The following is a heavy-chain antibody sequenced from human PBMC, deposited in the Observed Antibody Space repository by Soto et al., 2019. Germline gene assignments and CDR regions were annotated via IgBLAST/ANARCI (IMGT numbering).Heavy chain of an antibody. CDR1: GYSFTSYW. CDR3: ARSAYSSSPKGRWFDP. V-gene: IGHV5-51*01. J-gene: IGHJ5*02. D-gene: IGHD6-6*01. Sequence: GESLKISCKGSGYSFTSYWIGWVRQMPGKGLEWMGIIYPGDSDTRYSPSFQGQVTISADKSISTAYLQWSSLKAADTAVYYCARSAYSSSPKGRWFDPWGQGTLVTVSS. CDR2: IYPGDSDT.